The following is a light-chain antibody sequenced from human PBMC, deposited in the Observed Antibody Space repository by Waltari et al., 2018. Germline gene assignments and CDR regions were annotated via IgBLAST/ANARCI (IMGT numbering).Light chain of an antibody. J-gene: IGLJ2*01. CDR2: DDS. CDR3: QVWDTTSDRVV. Sequence: SYVLTQPLSASGAPGKTARITCGGNKGGSKSVHWYQQKPGQAPLLVVYDDSARPSRIPDRFSASNSGNTATLTISRVENGDEADYYCQVWDTTSDRVVFGGGTKLTVL. V-gene: IGLV3-21*03. CDR1: KGGSKS.